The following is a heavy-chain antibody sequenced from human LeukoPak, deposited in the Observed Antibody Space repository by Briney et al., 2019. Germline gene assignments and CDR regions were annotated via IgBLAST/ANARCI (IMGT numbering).Heavy chain of an antibody. J-gene: IGHJ4*02. D-gene: IGHD2-21*02. V-gene: IGHV3-33*01. Sequence: GGSLRLSCAASGSTFSSYGMHWVRQAPGKGLEWVAVIWYDGSKKYYADSVKGRFTISRDNPKNTLYLQMNSLRAEDTAVYYCARADCGGDCYVDCWGQGTLITVSS. CDR2: IWYDGSKK. CDR1: GSTFSSYG. CDR3: ARADCGGDCYVDC.